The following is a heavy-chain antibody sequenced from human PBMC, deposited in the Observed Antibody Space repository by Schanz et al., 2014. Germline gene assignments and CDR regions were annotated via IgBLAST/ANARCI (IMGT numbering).Heavy chain of an antibody. D-gene: IGHD3-22*01. CDR3: AGACDSSGYYFDY. J-gene: IGHJ4*02. CDR1: GYTLSAYS. V-gene: IGHV1-46*03. Sequence: QVQLVQSGAEVKKPGASVKVSCKASGYTLSAYSLHWVRQAPGQGLEWMGIVNPSVRGTHFAREFQGRVTGTSDTSTSTVYMELSGLRSEDTAVYYCAGACDSSGYYFDYWGQGTLXTVSS. CDR2: VNPSVRGT.